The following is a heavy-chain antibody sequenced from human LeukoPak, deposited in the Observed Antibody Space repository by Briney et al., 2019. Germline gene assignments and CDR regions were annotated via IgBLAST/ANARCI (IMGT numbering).Heavy chain of an antibody. Sequence: PSETLSLTCAVYGGSFSGYYWSWIRQPPGKGLEWIGEINHSGSTNYNPSLKSRVTISVDTSKNQFSLKPSSVTAADTAVYYCARRGIAVAGETWGQGTLVTVSS. CDR3: ARRGIAVAGET. CDR2: INHSGST. V-gene: IGHV4-34*01. J-gene: IGHJ5*02. CDR1: GGSFSGYY. D-gene: IGHD6-19*01.